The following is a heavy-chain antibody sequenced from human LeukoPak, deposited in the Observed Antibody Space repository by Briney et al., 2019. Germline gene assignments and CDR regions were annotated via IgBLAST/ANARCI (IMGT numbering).Heavy chain of an antibody. CDR1: GGSISSNY. V-gene: IGHV4-59*01. J-gene: IGHJ4*02. D-gene: IGHD3-16*01. CDR2: IHSSGST. CDR3: ARDVTPATL. Sequence: SETLSLTCTVSGGSISSNYWSWIRQPPGKGPEWIGYIHSSGSTNYNPSLKSRVTISMDTSKNQFSLQLSSVTAADTAVYYCARDVTPATLWGQGTLVTVSS.